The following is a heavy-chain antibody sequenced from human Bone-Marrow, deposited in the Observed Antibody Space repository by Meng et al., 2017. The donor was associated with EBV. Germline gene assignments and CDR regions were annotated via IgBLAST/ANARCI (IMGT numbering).Heavy chain of an antibody. J-gene: IGHJ4*02. CDR3: ARGGDTAMMTPFLLD. CDR2: IYFSGST. CDR1: GAAISTSNYY. D-gene: IGHD5-18*01. Sequence: QLQLQESGPGLVKPSETLSLTCTFSGAAISTSNYYWGWIRQPPEKGLEWIGSIYFSGSTYYNPSLKSRITISVDTSKNQFSLKLNSVTAADTAVYYCARGGDTAMMTPFLLDWGQGTLVTVSS. V-gene: IGHV4-39*07.